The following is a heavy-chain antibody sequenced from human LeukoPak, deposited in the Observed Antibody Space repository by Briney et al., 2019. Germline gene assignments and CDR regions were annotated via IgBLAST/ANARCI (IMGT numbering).Heavy chain of an antibody. D-gene: IGHD2-2*01. Sequence: GGSLRLSCAASGFTLSTSWMHWVRKAPGKGLVWVSRINSDGSTTTYADSVQGRFTISRDNAKNTLYLQMNRLRAEDTAMYYCARDLGSCSSNRCQTNWFHPWGQGTLVTVSS. V-gene: IGHV3-74*01. CDR3: ARDLGSCSSNRCQTNWFHP. CDR2: INSDGSTT. J-gene: IGHJ5*02. CDR1: GFTLSTSW.